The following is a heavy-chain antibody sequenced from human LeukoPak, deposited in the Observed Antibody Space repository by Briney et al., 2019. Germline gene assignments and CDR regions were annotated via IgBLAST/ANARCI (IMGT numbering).Heavy chain of an antibody. V-gene: IGHV1-18*01. D-gene: IGHD6-19*01. CDR1: GYTFTSYG. CDR3: ARDRSRSVAVAGTGLLNY. J-gene: IGHJ4*02. Sequence: ASVKVSCKASGYTFTSYGISWVRQAPGQGLEWMGWISAYNGNTNYAQKLQGRVTMTTDTSTRTAYMELSRLRSDDTAVYYCARDRSRSVAVAGTGLLNYWGQGTLVTVSS. CDR2: ISAYNGNT.